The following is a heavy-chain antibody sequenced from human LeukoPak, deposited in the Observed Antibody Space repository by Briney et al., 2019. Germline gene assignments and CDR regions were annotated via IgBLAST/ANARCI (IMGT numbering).Heavy chain of an antibody. Sequence: SETLSLTCSVSGGSVTSGSYYWSWIRQPPGKELEWLGYIHYSGSTYYNPSLKSRVTISVDTSKNQFSLKVTSVTAADTAVYYCARDRRAGQSGYWFDPWGQGTLVTVSS. CDR2: IHYSGST. CDR1: GGSVTSGSYY. CDR3: ARDRRAGQSGYWFDP. J-gene: IGHJ5*02. D-gene: IGHD3-22*01. V-gene: IGHV4-61*01.